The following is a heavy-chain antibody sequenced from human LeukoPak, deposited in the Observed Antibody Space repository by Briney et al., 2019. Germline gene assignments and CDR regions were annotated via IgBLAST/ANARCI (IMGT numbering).Heavy chain of an antibody. CDR2: ISGSGSIT. CDR1: GFTFNNYA. CDR3: AKGGIAVSGTSYYYYMDV. J-gene: IGHJ6*03. Sequence: GGSLRLSCVSSGFTFNNYAMNWVRQAPGKGLEWVSSISGSGSITYYADSVKGRFTISRDNSKNTLYLQMNSLRAEDTALYYCAKGGIAVSGTSYYYYMDVWGKGTTVTISS. D-gene: IGHD6-19*01. V-gene: IGHV3-23*01.